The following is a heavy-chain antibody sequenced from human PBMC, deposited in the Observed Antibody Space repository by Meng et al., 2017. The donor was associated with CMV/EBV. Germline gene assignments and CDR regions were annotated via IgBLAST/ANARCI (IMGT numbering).Heavy chain of an antibody. V-gene: IGHV3-30-3*01. Sequence: GESLKISCAASGFTFSSYAMHWVRQAPGKGLEWVAVISYDGNNKYYADSVKGRFTISRDNSKNTLYLQMNSLRADDTAVYYCARGAPEGYWGQGTLVTVSS. CDR1: GFTFSSYA. CDR2: ISYDGNNK. J-gene: IGHJ4*02. CDR3: ARGAPEGY.